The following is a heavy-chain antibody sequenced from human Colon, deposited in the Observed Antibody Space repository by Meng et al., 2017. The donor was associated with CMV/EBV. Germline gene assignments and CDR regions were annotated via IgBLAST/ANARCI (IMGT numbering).Heavy chain of an antibody. CDR1: GFSLNTRTVA. Sequence: SGPTLVKPTQTLTLTCTFSGFSLNTRTVAVGWFRQPPGEVLEWLALFYWIDDQRYSPSLRNRLTIIKGTSKNQLVLTMTNMDPVDTATYFCAHRRTIFGGFDPWGQGSLVTVSS. D-gene: IGHD3-3*01. CDR3: AHRRTIFGGFDP. J-gene: IGHJ5*02. V-gene: IGHV2-5*01. CDR2: FYWIDDQ.